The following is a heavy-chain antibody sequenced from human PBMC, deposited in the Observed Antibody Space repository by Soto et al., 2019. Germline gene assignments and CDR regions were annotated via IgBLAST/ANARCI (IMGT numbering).Heavy chain of an antibody. J-gene: IGHJ4*02. Sequence: SSETLSLTCTVSGGSISSYYWSWIRQPAGKGLEWIGRIYTSGSTNYNPSLKSRVTMSVDTSKNQFSLKLSSVTAADTAVYYCAGSPNTEYLRAAASTGRADYWGVGT. CDR1: GGSISSYY. D-gene: IGHD6-13*01. V-gene: IGHV4-4*07. CDR2: IYTSGST. CDR3: AGSPNTEYLRAAASTGRADY.